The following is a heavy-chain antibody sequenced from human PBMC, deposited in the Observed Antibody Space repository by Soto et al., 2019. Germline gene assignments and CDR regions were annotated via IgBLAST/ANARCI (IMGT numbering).Heavy chain of an antibody. Sequence: GGSLRLSCTASGFAFSQYGMSWVRPAPGKGLEWVSRIRSFDYRTNYADSVQGRFTISRDNSKSTLSLQMSSLRAEDRAVYYCAKDVESGWYEAFDYWGPGTLVTVSS. CDR2: IRSFDYRT. CDR3: AKDVESGWYEAFDY. CDR1: GFAFSQYG. V-gene: IGHV3-23*01. J-gene: IGHJ4*02. D-gene: IGHD6-19*01.